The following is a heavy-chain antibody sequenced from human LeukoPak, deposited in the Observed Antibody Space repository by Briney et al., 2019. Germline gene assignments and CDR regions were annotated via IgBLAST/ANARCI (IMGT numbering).Heavy chain of an antibody. J-gene: IGHJ4*02. CDR2: INHSGST. V-gene: IGHV4-34*01. Sequence: SETLSLTCAVYRGSFSGYYWSWLRQPPGKGLEWIGEINHSGSTNYNPSLKSRVTISVDTSKNQFSLKLSSVTAADTAVYYCARGGYGYFDWLSPFDYWGQGTLVTVSS. D-gene: IGHD3-9*01. CDR1: RGSFSGYY. CDR3: ARGGYGYFDWLSPFDY.